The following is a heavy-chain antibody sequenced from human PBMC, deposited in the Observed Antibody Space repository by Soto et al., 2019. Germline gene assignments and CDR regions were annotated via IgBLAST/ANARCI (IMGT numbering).Heavy chain of an antibody. CDR2: TYPGDSDT. CDR1: GYSFTSYW. CDR3: ARQPVVVTGYYYGMDV. Sequence: PGESLKISCKGSGYSFTSYWIGWVRQMPGKGLEWMGITYPGDSDTRYSPSFQGQVTISADKSISTAYLQWSSLKASDTAMYYCARQPVVVTGYYYGMDVWGQGTTVTVSS. D-gene: IGHD2-21*02. J-gene: IGHJ6*02. V-gene: IGHV5-51*01.